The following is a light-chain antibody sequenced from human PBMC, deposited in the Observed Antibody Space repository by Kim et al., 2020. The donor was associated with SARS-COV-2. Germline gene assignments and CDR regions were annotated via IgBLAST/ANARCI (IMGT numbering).Light chain of an antibody. J-gene: IGLJ3*02. CDR2: GKN. V-gene: IGLV3-19*01. CDR3: NSRDSSGNHWV. Sequence: ALGQTVRITCQGASLRNYYASWYQQKPGQAPVLVIYGKNNRPSGIPDRFSGSSSGNTASLTITGVQAEDEADYYCNSRDSSGNHWVFGGGTKLTVL. CDR1: SLRNYY.